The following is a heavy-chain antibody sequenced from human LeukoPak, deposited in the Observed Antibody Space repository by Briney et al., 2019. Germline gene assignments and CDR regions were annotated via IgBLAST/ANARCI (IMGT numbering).Heavy chain of an antibody. J-gene: IGHJ6*03. Sequence: GGSLRLSCAASGFTFSSYNMNWVRQAPGKGLEWVSSISSSSSYIYYADSVKGRFTTSRDNAKKSLYLQMNSLRAEDTAVYYCARIQKWFGELLGYYYYMDVWGKGTTVTVSS. CDR3: ARIQKWFGELLGYYYYMDV. CDR2: ISSSSSYI. CDR1: GFTFSSYN. V-gene: IGHV3-21*01. D-gene: IGHD3-10*01.